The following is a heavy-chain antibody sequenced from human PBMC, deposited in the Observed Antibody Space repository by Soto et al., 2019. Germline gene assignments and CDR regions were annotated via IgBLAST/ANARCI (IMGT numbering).Heavy chain of an antibody. J-gene: IGHJ6*03. V-gene: IGHV1-18*01. Sequence: QVQLVQSGAEVKKPGASVKVSCKASGYTFTSYGISWVRRAPGQGLEWMGWISAYNGNTNYAQKLQGRVTMTTDTSTSTAYMELRSLRSDDTAVYYCARDGVAATHYYYYYYMDVWGKGTTVTVSS. CDR1: GYTFTSYG. CDR2: ISAYNGNT. CDR3: ARDGVAATHYYYYYYMDV. D-gene: IGHD2-15*01.